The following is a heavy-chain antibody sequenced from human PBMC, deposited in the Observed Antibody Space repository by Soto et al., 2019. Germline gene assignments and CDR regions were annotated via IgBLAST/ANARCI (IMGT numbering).Heavy chain of an antibody. Sequence: SETLSLTCTVSGGSISSYYWSWIRQPPGKGLEWIGYIYYSGSTNYNPSLKSRVTISVDTSKNQFSLKLSSVTAADTAVYYCAKHQWGRYCSSTSCYESFDYWGQGTLVTVSS. CDR1: GGSISSYY. V-gene: IGHV4-59*01. D-gene: IGHD2-2*01. CDR3: AKHQWGRYCSSTSCYESFDY. J-gene: IGHJ4*02. CDR2: IYYSGST.